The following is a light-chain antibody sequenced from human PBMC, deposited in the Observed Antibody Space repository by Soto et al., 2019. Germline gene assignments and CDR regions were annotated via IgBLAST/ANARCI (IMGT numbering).Light chain of an antibody. CDR3: QQYGSSLFT. J-gene: IGKJ3*01. CDR2: GAS. Sequence: EIVLTQSPGTLSLSPGERATLSCRASQSVSSSSLAWYQHKPGQAPRLLIYGASSRATGIPDRFSGSGSGTDFTLTISRLEPEDFAVYYCQQYGSSLFTFGPGTKVDIK. V-gene: IGKV3-20*01. CDR1: QSVSSSS.